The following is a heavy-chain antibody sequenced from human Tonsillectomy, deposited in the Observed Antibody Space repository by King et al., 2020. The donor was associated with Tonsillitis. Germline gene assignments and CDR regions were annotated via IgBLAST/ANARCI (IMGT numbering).Heavy chain of an antibody. CDR3: ARVEATVDRVTMIVVVTRHDAFDI. CDR1: VYSISSGYY. V-gene: IGHV4-38-2*01. D-gene: IGHD3-22*01. Sequence: VQLQESGPGLVKPSETLSLTCAVSVYSISSGYYWGWIRQPPGKGLEWIGSIYHSGSTYYNPSLKSRVTISVDTSKNQFSLKLSSVTAADTAVYYCARVEATVDRVTMIVVVTRHDAFDIWGQGTMVTVSS. CDR2: IYHSGST. J-gene: IGHJ3*02.